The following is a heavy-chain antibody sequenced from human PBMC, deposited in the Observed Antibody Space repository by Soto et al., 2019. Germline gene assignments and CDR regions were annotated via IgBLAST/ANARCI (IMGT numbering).Heavy chain of an antibody. J-gene: IGHJ5*02. Sequence: PSETLSLTCAVSGGSIPSGNSYSWRWIRQPPGQGLEWIGSISHTGSTSHTPSLKSRLTMSVDKSKNQFSLRLSSVTAADMAVYYCARAVAPYFGTWFDPWGQGILVP. CDR1: GGSIPSGNSYS. V-gene: IGHV4-30-2*01. D-gene: IGHD3-10*01. CDR3: ARAVAPYFGTWFDP. CDR2: ISHTGST.